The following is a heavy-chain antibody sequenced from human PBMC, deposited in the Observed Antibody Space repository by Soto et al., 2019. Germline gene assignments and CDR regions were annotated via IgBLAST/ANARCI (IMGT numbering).Heavy chain of an antibody. CDR2: IILILGIA. Sequence: QVQLVQSGAEVKKPGSSVKVSCKASGGTFSSYTISWVRQAPGQGLEWMGRIILILGIANYAQKFQGRVTITADKSTSTAYMELSSLRSEDTAVYYCARLYNWNRVDYWGQGTLVTVSS. CDR3: ARLYNWNRVDY. J-gene: IGHJ4*02. D-gene: IGHD1-20*01. CDR1: GGTFSSYT. V-gene: IGHV1-69*02.